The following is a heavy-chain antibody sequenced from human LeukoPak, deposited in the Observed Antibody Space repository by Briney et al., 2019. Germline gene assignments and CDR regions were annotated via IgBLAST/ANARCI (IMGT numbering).Heavy chain of an antibody. V-gene: IGHV3-73*01. CDR1: GFTLSGST. CDR3: TGELLGY. J-gene: IGHJ4*02. D-gene: IGHD1-26*01. Sequence: DPGGSLRLSCVASGFTLSGSTMHWVRQASGKGLEWVGRIRSKVNSYATAYAASVEGRFTISRDDSKSTTYLQMNSLKTEDTAVYYCTGELLGYWSQGILVTVSS. CDR2: IRSKVNSYAT.